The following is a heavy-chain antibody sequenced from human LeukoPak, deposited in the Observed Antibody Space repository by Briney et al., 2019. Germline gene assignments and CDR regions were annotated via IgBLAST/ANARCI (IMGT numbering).Heavy chain of an antibody. Sequence: SETLSPTCTVSGYSISSGYYWGWIRQPPGKGLEWIGSIYHSGSTYYNPSLKSRVTISVDTSKNQFSLKLSSVTAADTAVYYCARETEYCSGGSCQPDYWGQGTLVTVSS. CDR2: IYHSGST. J-gene: IGHJ4*02. CDR3: ARETEYCSGGSCQPDY. CDR1: GYSISSGYY. D-gene: IGHD2-15*01. V-gene: IGHV4-38-2*02.